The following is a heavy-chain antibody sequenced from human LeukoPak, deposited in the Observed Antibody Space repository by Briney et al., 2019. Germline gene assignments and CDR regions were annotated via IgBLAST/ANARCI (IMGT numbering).Heavy chain of an antibody. J-gene: IGHJ5*02. CDR2: IYDSGST. Sequence: SETLSLTCTVSGGSIRSSYYYWGWIRQPPGKGLEWIGSIYDSGSTYYNPSLKSRVTISVDTSKNQFSLKLSSVTAADTAVYYCAREAYYDFWSGYYNWFDPWGQGTLVTVSS. CDR1: GGSIRSSYYY. V-gene: IGHV4-39*07. D-gene: IGHD3-3*01. CDR3: AREAYYDFWSGYYNWFDP.